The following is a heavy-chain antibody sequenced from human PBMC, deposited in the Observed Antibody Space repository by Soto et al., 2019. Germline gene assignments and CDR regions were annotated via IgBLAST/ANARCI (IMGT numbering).Heavy chain of an antibody. CDR3: ARDAGGGSYLAY. V-gene: IGHV1-18*01. Sequence: ASVKVYFKPSGYTCTNCGIILVRQATGQGLEWMGWISPFNGHTKYAQKFQGRVTLTTDTSTSTAYMELRSLRFDDTGVYYCARDAGGGSYLAYWGQGTLVTVSS. CDR1: GYTCTNCG. D-gene: IGHD1-26*01. CDR2: ISPFNGHT. J-gene: IGHJ4*02.